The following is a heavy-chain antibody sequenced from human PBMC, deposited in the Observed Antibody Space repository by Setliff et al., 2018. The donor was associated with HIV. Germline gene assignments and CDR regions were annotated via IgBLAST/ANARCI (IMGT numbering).Heavy chain of an antibody. J-gene: IGHJ4*02. CDR2: ISYTGNT. CDR1: GVSISYYH. Sequence: PSETLSLTCTVSGVSISYYHWSWIRQPQGKGLEWIGYISYTGNTNYDPSLASRVTMSIDTSKMQFSLQLNSVTAADTAVYFCARTRAPYFFDFWGQGAQVTVSS. CDR3: ARTRAPYFFDF. D-gene: IGHD1-26*01. V-gene: IGHV4-59*12.